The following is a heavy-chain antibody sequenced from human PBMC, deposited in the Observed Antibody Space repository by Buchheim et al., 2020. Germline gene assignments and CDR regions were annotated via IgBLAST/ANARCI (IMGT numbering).Heavy chain of an antibody. J-gene: IGHJ6*02. CDR2: IKSNTDGGTT. D-gene: IGHD3-9*01. V-gene: IGHV3-15*01. CDR3: TTDSPMYYDLLTGSPYAIDV. Sequence: EVQVVESGGGLVKPGGSLRLSCAASGFTFSNAWMSWVRQAPGKGLEWVGHIKSNTDGGTTDYAAPVKGRFTISRDDSKNTLYLQMNSLKTEDTAVYYCTTDSPMYYDLLTGSPYAIDVWGQGTT. CDR1: GFTFSNAW.